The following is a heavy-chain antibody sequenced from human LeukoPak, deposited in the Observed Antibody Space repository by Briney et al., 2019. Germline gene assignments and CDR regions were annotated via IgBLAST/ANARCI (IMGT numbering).Heavy chain of an antibody. D-gene: IGHD6-6*01. CDR2: IRGSGDIT. J-gene: IGHJ5*02. CDR1: GFSFSNYA. V-gene: IGHV3-23*01. CDR3: AKASGMAARRSNYFDP. Sequence: PGGSLRLSCAASGFSFSNYAMSWVRQTPGKGLEWVSVIRGSGDITYYADSVKGRFSTSRDNSKNTLYLQMNSLRAEDTAIYYCAKASGMAARRSNYFDPWGQGTLVTVSS.